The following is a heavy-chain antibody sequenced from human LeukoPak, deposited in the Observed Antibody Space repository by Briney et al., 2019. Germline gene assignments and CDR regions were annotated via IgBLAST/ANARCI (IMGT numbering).Heavy chain of an antibody. CDR3: AKNVGGCSGGSCYSGFDY. V-gene: IGHV3-23*01. CDR1: GVTFSQYD. J-gene: IGHJ4*02. CDR2: VNTGGGFT. D-gene: IGHD2-15*01. Sequence: PGGSLRLSCALSGVTFSQYDMRWAREAPGGGVEWVSGVNTGGGFTYYADSVKGRFTISRDNSRNTLYLQMNSLRAEDAALYYCAKNVGGCSGGSCYSGFDYWGQGTLVTVSS.